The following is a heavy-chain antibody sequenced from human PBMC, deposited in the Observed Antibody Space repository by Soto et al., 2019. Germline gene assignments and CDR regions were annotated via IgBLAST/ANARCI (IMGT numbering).Heavy chain of an antibody. J-gene: IGHJ3*02. V-gene: IGHV4-31*03. CDR1: GGTISSGWYY. CDR2: IYYSGST. D-gene: IGHD4-17*01. Sequence: PSETLSLTCTVSGGTISSGWYYWGWIRKHPGKGLEWIWYIYYSGSTCYNPSLKSRVTISVDTSKNQFSLKLSSVTAADTAVYYCARDLNYGAYDIWGQGAMVTVSS. CDR3: ARDLNYGAYDI.